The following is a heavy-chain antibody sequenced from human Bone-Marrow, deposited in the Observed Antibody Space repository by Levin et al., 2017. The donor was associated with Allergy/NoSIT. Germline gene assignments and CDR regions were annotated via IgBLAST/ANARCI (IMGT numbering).Heavy chain of an antibody. CDR2: ISDSSSNI. CDR3: TSLYGSSGSFDS. CDR1: GFTFSSYA. D-gene: IGHD6-13*01. V-gene: IGHV3-48*01. J-gene: IGHJ4*02. Sequence: GGSLRLSCAASGFTFSSYAMNWVRQAPGKGLEWVSSISDSSSNIYYADSVKGRFTISRDNAKNSLYLQMNSLRAENTAVYYCTSLYGSSGSFDSWGQGTLVTVSS.